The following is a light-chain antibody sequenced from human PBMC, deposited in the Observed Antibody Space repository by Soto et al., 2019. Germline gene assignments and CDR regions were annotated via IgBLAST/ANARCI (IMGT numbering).Light chain of an antibody. CDR3: QHHNSYSQT. Sequence: DIQMTQSPPTLSASVGDRITITCRASQSIRHYLARYQQMPGKAPKLLIYGASTLQSGVPSRFSGSGSGTEFTLTFSSLQPDDFGTYFCQHHNSYSQTFGQGTKVE. CDR2: GAS. V-gene: IGKV1-5*01. J-gene: IGKJ1*01. CDR1: QSIRHY.